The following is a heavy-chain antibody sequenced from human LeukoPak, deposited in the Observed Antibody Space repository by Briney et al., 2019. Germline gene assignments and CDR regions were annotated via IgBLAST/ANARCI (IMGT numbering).Heavy chain of an antibody. Sequence: GGSLRLSCAASGFTFSSYGMHWVRQAPGKGLEWVAVISYDGSSKYYADFVKGRFTISRDNSKNTLYLQLNSLRAEDTAVYYCARDSPSTAPGDYWGQGTLVTVSS. D-gene: IGHD2-2*01. CDR2: ISYDGSSK. J-gene: IGHJ4*02. V-gene: IGHV3-30*03. CDR1: GFTFSSYG. CDR3: ARDSPSTAPGDY.